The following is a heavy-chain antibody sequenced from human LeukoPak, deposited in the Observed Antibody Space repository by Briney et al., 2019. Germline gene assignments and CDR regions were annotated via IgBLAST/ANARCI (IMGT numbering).Heavy chain of an antibody. D-gene: IGHD5/OR15-5a*01. CDR1: GVTFSSYS. CDR2: ISSSSSTE. J-gene: IGHJ4*02. Sequence: GGSLRLSCAASGVTFSSYSMNWVRQAPGKGLEWVSYISSSSSTEYYADSVKGRFTISRDNAKNSLYLQMDSLRAADTAVYYCTVSFDFWGQGTLVTVSS. CDR3: TVSFDF. V-gene: IGHV3-48*04.